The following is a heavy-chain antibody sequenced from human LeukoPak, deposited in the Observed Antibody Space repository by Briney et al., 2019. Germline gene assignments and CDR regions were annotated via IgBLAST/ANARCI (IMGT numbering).Heavy chain of an antibody. CDR1: GYGFITYC. CDR2: IYPVDSHT. V-gene: IGHV5-51*01. CDR3: ARRGLEVWIRDAFDI. Sequence: ESLQISRKTSGYGFITYCVCSGREMPGTSVECVGSIYPVDSHTRYSPSFPDEMTISADTSIRTAYLQWRSLRASATAMYYCARRGLEVWIRDAFDIWGQGTMVTVSS. J-gene: IGHJ3*02. D-gene: IGHD1-1*01.